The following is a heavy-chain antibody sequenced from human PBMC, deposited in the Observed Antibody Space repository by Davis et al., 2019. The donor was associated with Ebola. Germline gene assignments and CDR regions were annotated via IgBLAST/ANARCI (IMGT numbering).Heavy chain of an antibody. V-gene: IGHV3-73*01. J-gene: IGHJ6*02. CDR1: GFTFSSYA. Sequence: GESLKISCAASGFTFSSYAMHWVRQASGKGLEWVGRIRSKANSYATAYAASVKGRFTISRDDSKNTAYLQMNSLRGEDTAVYYCARDISESSSVYYYYGMDVWGQGTTVTVSS. D-gene: IGHD6-13*01. CDR2: IRSKANSYAT. CDR3: ARDISESSSVYYYYGMDV.